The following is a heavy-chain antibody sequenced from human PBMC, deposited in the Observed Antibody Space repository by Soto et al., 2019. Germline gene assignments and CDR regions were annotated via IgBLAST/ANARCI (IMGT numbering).Heavy chain of an antibody. CDR3: ARDSITFGGVGAFDI. J-gene: IGHJ3*02. Sequence: ETSVKVSCKASGYTFTGYYMHWVRQAPGQGLEWMGWINPNSGGTNYAQKFQGWVTMTRDTSISTAYMELSRLRSDDTAVYYCARDSITFGGVGAFDIWGQGTMVTVSS. CDR2: INPNSGGT. CDR1: GYTFTGYY. D-gene: IGHD3-16*01. V-gene: IGHV1-2*04.